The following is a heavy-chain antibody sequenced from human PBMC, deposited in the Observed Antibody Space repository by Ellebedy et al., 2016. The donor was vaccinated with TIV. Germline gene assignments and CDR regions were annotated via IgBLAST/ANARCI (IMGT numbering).Heavy chain of an antibody. V-gene: IGHV3-30*04. CDR1: GFTFNTYA. Sequence: GESLKISCAASGFTFNTYAMHWVRQAPGKGLDWVAVVSFDGSTKYYADSVKGRFTISRDNSKDTLYLQMNSLRVEDTAVYYCAKGDTILGIMDYWGQGSLVIVSS. CDR2: VSFDGSTK. CDR3: AKGDTILGIMDY. D-gene: IGHD7-27*01. J-gene: IGHJ4*02.